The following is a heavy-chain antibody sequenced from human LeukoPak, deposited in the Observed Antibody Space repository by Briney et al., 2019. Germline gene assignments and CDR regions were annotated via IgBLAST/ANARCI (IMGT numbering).Heavy chain of an antibody. CDR2: ISSSSSYI. Sequence: PGGSLRLSCAASGLTFISYSMNWVRQAPGKGLEWVSSISSSSSYIYYADSVKGRFTISRDNAKNSLYLQMNSLRAEDAAVYYCARDYESILQPYYMDVWGKGTTVTISS. V-gene: IGHV3-21*01. D-gene: IGHD1-1*01. CDR3: ARDYESILQPYYMDV. J-gene: IGHJ6*03. CDR1: GLTFISYS.